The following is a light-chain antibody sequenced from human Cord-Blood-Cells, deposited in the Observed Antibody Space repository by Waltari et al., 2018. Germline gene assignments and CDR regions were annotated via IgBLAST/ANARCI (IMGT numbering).Light chain of an antibody. J-gene: IGLJ2*01. Sequence: SYVLTQPPSVSVAPGKTARITWGGNNIGSKSVHWYQQKPGQAPVLFIYYDSDRPSGIPERFSGSNSGNTATLTISRVEAGDEADYYCQVWDSSSDHVVFGGGTKLTVL. CDR2: YDS. CDR3: QVWDSSSDHVV. CDR1: NIGSKS. V-gene: IGLV3-21*04.